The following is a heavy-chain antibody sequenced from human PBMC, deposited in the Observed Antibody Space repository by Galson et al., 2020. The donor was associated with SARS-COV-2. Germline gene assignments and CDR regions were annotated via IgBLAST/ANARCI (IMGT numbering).Heavy chain of an antibody. CDR3: ARGRTPTGYYDGMDV. Sequence: SETLSLTCAVYGGSFSGYYWSWIRQPPGKGLEWIGEINHSGSTNYNPSLKSRVTISVDTSKNQFSLKLSTVTAADTAVYYCARGRTPTGYYDGMDVWGQGTTVTVSS. V-gene: IGHV4-34*01. CDR2: INHSGST. CDR1: GGSFSGYY. J-gene: IGHJ6*02. D-gene: IGHD3-9*01.